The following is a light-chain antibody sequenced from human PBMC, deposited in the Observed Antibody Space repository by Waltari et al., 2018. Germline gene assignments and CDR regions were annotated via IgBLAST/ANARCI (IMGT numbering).Light chain of an antibody. V-gene: IGKV3-20*01. CDR1: QSVSSSY. J-gene: IGKJ1*01. CDR3: QQYGNSPPWT. Sequence: EIVLTQSPGTLSLSPGEGATLSCRASQSVSSSYLAWYQQKPGQAPRLLIYGASSRATGTPNRFSGRGSGTDFTLTISRLEPEDSAVYYCQQYGNSPPWTFGQGTKVEIK. CDR2: GAS.